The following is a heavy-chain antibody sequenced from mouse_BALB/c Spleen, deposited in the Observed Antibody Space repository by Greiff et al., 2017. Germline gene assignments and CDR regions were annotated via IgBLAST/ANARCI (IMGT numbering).Heavy chain of an antibody. J-gene: IGHJ4*01. CDR1: GFTFSSFG. V-gene: IGHV5-17*02. D-gene: IGHD2-4*01. Sequence: EVKLVESGGGLVQPGGSRKLSCAASGFTFSSFGMHWVRQAPEKGLEWVAYISSGSSTIYYADTVKGRFTISRDNPKNTLFLQMTSLRSEDTAMYYCARSGYYDYDRAMDYWGQGTSVTVSS. CDR3: ARSGYYDYDRAMDY. CDR2: ISSGSSTI.